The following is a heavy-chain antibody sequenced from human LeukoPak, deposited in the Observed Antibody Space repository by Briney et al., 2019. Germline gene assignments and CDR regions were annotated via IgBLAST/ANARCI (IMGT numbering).Heavy chain of an antibody. J-gene: IGHJ4*02. CDR1: GFTFRGYA. D-gene: IGHD4-17*01. CDR3: AKTIGISPMTTVTAFGY. Sequence: GGSLGLSCAASGFTFRGYAMSWVRQAPGKGLEWVSAISGSGDSTYYADSVKGRFTISRDNSKNTLYVQMNSLRAEDTAVYYCAKTIGISPMTTVTAFGYWGQGTLVTVSS. V-gene: IGHV3-23*01. CDR2: ISGSGDST.